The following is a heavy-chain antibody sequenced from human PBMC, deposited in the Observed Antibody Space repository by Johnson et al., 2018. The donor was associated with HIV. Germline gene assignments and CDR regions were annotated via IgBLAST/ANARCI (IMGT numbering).Heavy chain of an antibody. V-gene: IGHV3-30*04. Sequence: QVQLVESGGGVVQPGRSLRLSCAASGFTFSSYAMYWVRQAPGKGLEWVAVISYDGSKKYYADTVKGRFTISRDNSKNTLYLQMNSLRAEDTAVYYCAKDHLLQGAFDIWGQGTMVTVSS. CDR1: GFTFSSYA. CDR3: AKDHLLQGAFDI. J-gene: IGHJ3*02. CDR2: ISYDGSKK.